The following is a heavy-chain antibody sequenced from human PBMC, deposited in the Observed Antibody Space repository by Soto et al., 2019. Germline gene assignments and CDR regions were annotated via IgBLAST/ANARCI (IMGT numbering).Heavy chain of an antibody. CDR3: ARVRGDSSGSYYFDH. V-gene: IGHV3-11*01. Sequence: GGSLRLSCAVSGFSLSDYYISWIRQAPGEGLEWVSYISSSGTGVHYADSVKGRFTISKDNANNSLYLQMNSLRAEDTAVYYCARVRGDSSGSYYFDHWGQGALVTVSS. CDR2: ISSSGTGV. CDR1: GFSLSDYY. J-gene: IGHJ4*02. D-gene: IGHD3-22*01.